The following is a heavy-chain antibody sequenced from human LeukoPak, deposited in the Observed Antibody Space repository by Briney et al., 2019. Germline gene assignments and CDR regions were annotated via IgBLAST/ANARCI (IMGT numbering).Heavy chain of an antibody. CDR2: LYYSGST. V-gene: IGHV4-59*08. CDR3: AGGEKWVAFDY. D-gene: IGHD3-16*01. J-gene: IGHJ4*02. Sequence: SVTLSLTCTVSGGSISSYYWTWIRQPPGKGREWIAYLYYSGSTNYNPSLKSRVTISLDTSKNQFSLKLSSVTAADTAVYYCAGGEKWVAFDYWGQGALVTVS. CDR1: GGSISSYY.